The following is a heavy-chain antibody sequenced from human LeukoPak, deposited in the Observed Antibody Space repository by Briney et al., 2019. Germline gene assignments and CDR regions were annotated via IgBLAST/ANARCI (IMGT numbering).Heavy chain of an antibody. CDR1: GDTVSSTTAT. CDR3: ARSAYFQESLQY. J-gene: IGHJ1*01. CDR2: TYYRVACKS. V-gene: IGHV6-1*01. Sequence: SQTLSLTCAVSGDTVSSTTATWNWIRQSPSRGLEWLGMTYYRVACKSDYAVSMKSRIIISPDTSKNQFSLHLNSVTADDTAMYYCARSAYFQESLQYWGQGTPVTASP. D-gene: IGHD2-21*01.